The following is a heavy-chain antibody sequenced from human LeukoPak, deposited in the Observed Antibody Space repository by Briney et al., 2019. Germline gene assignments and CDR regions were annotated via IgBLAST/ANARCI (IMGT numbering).Heavy chain of an antibody. Sequence: SQTLSLTCPVSGGSISSGDYYWSWIRQPPGKGLEGLGYIYYSGSTYYNPSLKSRVTISVDTSKNQFSLKLSSVTAADTAVYYCARYYYYDSSGYYYSAFDIWGQGTMVTVSS. V-gene: IGHV4-30-4*01. CDR1: GGSISSGDYY. CDR3: ARYYYYDSSGYYYSAFDI. J-gene: IGHJ3*02. D-gene: IGHD3-22*01. CDR2: IYYSGST.